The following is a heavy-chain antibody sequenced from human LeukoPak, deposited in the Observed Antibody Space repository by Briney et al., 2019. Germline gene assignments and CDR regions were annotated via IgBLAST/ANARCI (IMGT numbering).Heavy chain of an antibody. CDR1: GGSISSYY. V-gene: IGHV4-4*09. D-gene: IGHD6-6*01. CDR2: IYTSGST. J-gene: IGHJ5*02. CDR3: ARGVLEQLVQPRRYNWFDP. Sequence: SSETLSLTCTVSGGSISSYYWSWIRQPPGKGLEWIGYIYTSGSTNYNPSLKSRVTISVDTSKNQFSLKLSSVTAADTAVYYCARGVLEQLVQPRRYNWFDPWGQGTLVTVSS.